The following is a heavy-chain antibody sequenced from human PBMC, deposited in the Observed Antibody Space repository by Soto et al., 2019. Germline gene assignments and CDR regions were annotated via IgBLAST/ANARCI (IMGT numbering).Heavy chain of an antibody. CDR2: TIPILDVA. Sequence: EWMGRTIPILDVADYAQDFQGRVTITADKSTSTAYMELTSLTSKDTAVYYCARDSPIGSTYSGYDAIDSWGQGTLVTVSS. J-gene: IGHJ4*02. CDR3: ARDSPIGSTYSGYDAIDS. D-gene: IGHD5-12*01. V-gene: IGHV1-69*04.